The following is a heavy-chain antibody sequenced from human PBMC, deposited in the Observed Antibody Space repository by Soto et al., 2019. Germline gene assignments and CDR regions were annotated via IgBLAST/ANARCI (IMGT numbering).Heavy chain of an antibody. V-gene: IGHV3-7*03. D-gene: IGHD5-18*01. CDR3: SGGGQLWSD. CDR2: ISPDGSEK. CDR1: GFSFSGSW. Sequence: EVLLVESGGGLVQPGGSLRLSCTTAGFSFSGSWMNWIRQAPGKGLEWVANISPDGSEKYYVDSVKGRFTISRDNAKNSLYLQMNSLRAEETAVYYCSGGGQLWSDWGQGPLVTVSS. J-gene: IGHJ4*02.